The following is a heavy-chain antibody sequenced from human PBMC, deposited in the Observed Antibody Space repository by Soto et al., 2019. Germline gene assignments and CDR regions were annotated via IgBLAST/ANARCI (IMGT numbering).Heavy chain of an antibody. V-gene: IGHV4-61*01. Sequence: QVQLQESGPGLVKPSETLSLTCSVSGGSVSSGSHYWSWVRQPPGKTLEWIAYISYTGTTSYNPRLQSRDTISIDKYKNQFSLRLNSLTASDAAVYYCASDRSVILNSFDAFDIWGHGTMVTVS. D-gene: IGHD3-16*02. CDR3: ASDRSVILNSFDAFDI. J-gene: IGHJ3*02. CDR2: ISYTGTT. CDR1: GGSVSSGSHY.